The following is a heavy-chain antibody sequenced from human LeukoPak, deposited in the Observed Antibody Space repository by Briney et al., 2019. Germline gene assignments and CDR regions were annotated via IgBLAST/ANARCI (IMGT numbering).Heavy chain of an antibody. CDR1: GGSISSYY. J-gene: IGHJ4*02. CDR2: IYYSGST. D-gene: IGHD3-22*01. CDR3: ARGREVYYDSSGYYWIDY. Sequence: SETLSLTCTVSGGSISSYYWSLIRQPPGKGLEWIGYIYYSGSTNYNPSLKSRVTISVDTSKNQFSLKLSSVTAADTAVYYCARGREVYYDSSGYYWIDYWGQGTLVTVSS. V-gene: IGHV4-59*08.